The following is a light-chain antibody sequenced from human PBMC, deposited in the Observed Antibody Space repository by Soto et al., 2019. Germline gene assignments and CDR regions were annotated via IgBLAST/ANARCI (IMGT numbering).Light chain of an antibody. CDR2: AAS. Sequence: DIQMTQSPSSLSASVGDRVTITCRASQGISNYLAWYQQKPGKVPKLLIYAASTLQSEVPSRFSGSGSGTDFTLTISSLQPEDVGTYYCQKYNSATYTFGQGIKLEIK. CDR3: QKYNSATYT. CDR1: QGISNY. V-gene: IGKV1-27*01. J-gene: IGKJ2*01.